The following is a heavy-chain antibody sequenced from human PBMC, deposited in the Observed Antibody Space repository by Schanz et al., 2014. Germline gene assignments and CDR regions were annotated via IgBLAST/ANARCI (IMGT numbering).Heavy chain of an antibody. J-gene: IGHJ4*02. V-gene: IGHV3-30*03. CDR1: RLNFNNAW. D-gene: IGHD2-15*01. Sequence: VQLVESGGGLVKPGGSLKLSCAASRLNFNNAWMHWVRQAPGRGLQWVALISYDGGHKYYADSVKGRFTISRDNSKNTLYLQMSSLRTEDTAVYFCAGGRAVVTPLDFWGQGTLVTVSS. CDR3: AGGRAVVTPLDF. CDR2: ISYDGGHK.